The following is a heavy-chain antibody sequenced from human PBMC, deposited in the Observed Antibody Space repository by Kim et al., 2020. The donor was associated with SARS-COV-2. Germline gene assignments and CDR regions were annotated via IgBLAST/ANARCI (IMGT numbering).Heavy chain of an antibody. V-gene: IGHV4-39*01. CDR2: MYHTGST. CDR1: GGSINSYNYY. J-gene: IGHJ4*02. CDR3: GRLGTYHDSAGLFYQNTHFDH. Sequence: SETLSLICTVSGGSINSYNYYWGWVRQPPGKGLEWIGSMYHTGSTYYNPSLKSRLTMSVDTSENQFSLKLSSVTAADTAVYYCGRLGTYHDSAGLFYQNTHFDHWGQGTLVAVSS. D-gene: IGHD3-22*01.